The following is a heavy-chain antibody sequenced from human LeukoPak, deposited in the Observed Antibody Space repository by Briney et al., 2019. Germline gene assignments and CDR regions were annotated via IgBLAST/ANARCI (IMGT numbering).Heavy chain of an antibody. Sequence: GGSLRLSCAASGFTFSSYSMNWVRQAPGRGLEWVSSISSSIGYIYYADSVKVRFTISRDNAKNSLYLHMNSLRAEDTAVYYCARDLEESDMITFGGVIVYYFDYWGQGTLVTVSS. CDR1: GFTFSSYS. D-gene: IGHD3-16*02. V-gene: IGHV3-21*01. CDR2: ISSSIGYI. CDR3: ARDLEESDMITFGGVIVYYFDY. J-gene: IGHJ4*02.